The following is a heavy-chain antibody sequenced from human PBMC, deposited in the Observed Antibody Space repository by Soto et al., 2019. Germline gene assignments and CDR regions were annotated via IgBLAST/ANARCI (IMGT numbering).Heavy chain of an antibody. CDR3: VKDAPNGSIDY. Sequence: VQLVESGGGLVQPGGSLRLSCAASGFVFRRYVMHWVRQVPGKGLEFVSTTASTGDSVGYADSVRGRFTTSRDNAKDSMYLQMNSLRPEDSALYFCVKDAPNGSIDYWGRGTLVIVSS. CDR1: GFVFRRYV. V-gene: IGHV3-9*01. J-gene: IGHJ4*02. D-gene: IGHD3-10*01. CDR2: TASTGDSV.